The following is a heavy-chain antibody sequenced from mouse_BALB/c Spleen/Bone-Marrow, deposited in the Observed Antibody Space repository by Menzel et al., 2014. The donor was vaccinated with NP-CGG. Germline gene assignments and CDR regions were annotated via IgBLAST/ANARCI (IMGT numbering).Heavy chain of an antibody. CDR2: IDAANGNS. CDR1: SFNIKDTY. D-gene: IGHD1-1*02. J-gene: IGHJ4*01. V-gene: IGHV14-3*02. Sequence: DVQLQQSGAELVKPGASVKLTCTGSSFNIKDTYMHWVKQRPEQGLEWIARIDAANGNSKYDPKFQGKATITADTSSNTGYLQLSSLTSEDTAVYYCARYGYWGQGTSVTVSS. CDR3: ARYGY.